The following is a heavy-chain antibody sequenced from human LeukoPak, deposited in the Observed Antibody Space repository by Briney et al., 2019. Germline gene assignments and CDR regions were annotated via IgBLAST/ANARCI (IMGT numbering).Heavy chain of an antibody. D-gene: IGHD5-24*01. Sequence: TSETLSLTCTVSGGSISSYYWSWIRQPPGKGLEWIGYIYYSGSTNYNPSLKSRVTMSLDTSKNQFSLKLTSVSAADSAVYYCARQRIRWGRSGLEYWGPGTLVTVSS. CDR3: ARQRIRWGRSGLEY. V-gene: IGHV4-59*08. CDR1: GGSISSYY. CDR2: IYYSGST. J-gene: IGHJ4*02.